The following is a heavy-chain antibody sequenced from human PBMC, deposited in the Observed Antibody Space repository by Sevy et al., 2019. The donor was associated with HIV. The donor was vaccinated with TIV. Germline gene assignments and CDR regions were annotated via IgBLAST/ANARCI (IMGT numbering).Heavy chain of an antibody. Sequence: ASVKVSCKASGYTFTSYGISWVRQAPGQGLEWMGWISAYNGNTNYAQKLQGRVTMTTDTSTSTAYMELRSLRSDDTAVYYCARDLSPLLVDILTGYTRWGQGTLVTVSS. D-gene: IGHD3-9*01. CDR1: GYTFTSYG. J-gene: IGHJ4*02. V-gene: IGHV1-18*01. CDR3: ARDLSPLLVDILTGYTR. CDR2: ISAYNGNT.